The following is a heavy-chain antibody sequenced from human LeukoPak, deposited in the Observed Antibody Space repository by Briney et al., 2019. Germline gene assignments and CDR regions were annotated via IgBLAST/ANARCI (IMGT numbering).Heavy chain of an antibody. V-gene: IGHV4-39*01. CDR3: ARTRRWPNFGY. CDR2: IYYSGST. Sequence: SETLSLTCTVSGGSISSSSYYWGWIRQPPGKGLEWIGSIYYSGSTYYNPSLKSRVTISVDTSKNQFSLKLSSVTAADTAVYYCARTRRWPNFGYWGQGTLVTVSS. CDR1: GGSISSSSYY. J-gene: IGHJ4*02. D-gene: IGHD6-13*01.